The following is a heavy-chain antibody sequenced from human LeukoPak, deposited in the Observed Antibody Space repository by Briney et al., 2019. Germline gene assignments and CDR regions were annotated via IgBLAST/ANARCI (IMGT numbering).Heavy chain of an antibody. J-gene: IGHJ4*02. CDR3: AKGIVGAIDY. D-gene: IGHD1-26*01. CDR1: GFTFDDYA. V-gene: IGHV3-9*01. Sequence: GGSLRLSCAASGFTFDDYAMHWVRQAPGKGLEWVSGISWNSGSIGYADSVKGRFTISRDNAKNSLYLQMNSLRAGDTALYYCAKGIVGAIDYWGQGTLVTVSS. CDR2: ISWNSGSI.